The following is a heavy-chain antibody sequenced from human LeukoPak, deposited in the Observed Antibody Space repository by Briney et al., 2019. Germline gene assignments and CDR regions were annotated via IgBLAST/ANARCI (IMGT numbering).Heavy chain of an antibody. CDR1: GFTFSSYE. V-gene: IGHV3-48*03. CDR2: ISSSGSTI. J-gene: IGHJ6*04. Sequence: QSGGSLRLSCAASGFTFSSYEMNWVRQAPGKGLEWGSYISSSGSTIYYADSVKGRFTFSRDNAKNSLYLQMNSLRAEDTAVYYCAELGITMIGGVWGKGTTVTISS. CDR3: AELGITMIGGV. D-gene: IGHD3-10*02.